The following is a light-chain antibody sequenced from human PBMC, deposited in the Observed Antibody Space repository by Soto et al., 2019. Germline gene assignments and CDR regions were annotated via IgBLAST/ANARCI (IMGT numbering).Light chain of an antibody. Sequence: QSALTRPASVSGSPGQSITISCTGTSSDVGGYNYVSWYQQHPGKAPKLMIYDVSNRPSGVSNRFSGSKSGNTASLTISGLQAEDEADYYCSSYTSSSTLMVFGGGPKLTVL. CDR3: SSYTSSSTLMV. CDR1: SSDVGGYNY. CDR2: DVS. V-gene: IGLV2-14*01. J-gene: IGLJ2*01.